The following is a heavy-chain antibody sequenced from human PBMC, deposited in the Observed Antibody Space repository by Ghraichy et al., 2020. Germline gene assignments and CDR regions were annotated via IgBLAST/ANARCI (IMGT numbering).Heavy chain of an antibody. V-gene: IGHV4-34*01. D-gene: IGHD2-2*01. J-gene: IGHJ6*02. CDR1: GGSFSGYY. CDR3: ARGDGYCSSTSCYDGGYYYYGMDV. CDR2: VNHSGST. Sequence: SETLSLTCAVYGGSFSGYYWSWIRQPPGKGLEWIGEVNHSGSTNYNPSLKSRVTISVDTSKNQFSLKLSSVTAADTAVYYCARGDGYCSSTSCYDGGYYYYGMDVWGQGTTVTVSS.